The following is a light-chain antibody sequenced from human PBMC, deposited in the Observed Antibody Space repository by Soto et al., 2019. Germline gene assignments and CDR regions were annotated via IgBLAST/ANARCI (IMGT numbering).Light chain of an antibody. CDR3: MQGTLWPPSYP. CDR1: QSLVYSDGNTY. CDR2: KVY. Sequence: DVVMTQSPLSLPVTLGQPASISCRSSQSLVYSDGNTYLNWFRQRPGQSPRRLIYKVYNRDSGVPDRFSGSGSGTDFTLKISRVEAEDVGVYYCMQGTLWPPSYPFGQGTKLEIK. V-gene: IGKV2-30*01. J-gene: IGKJ2*01.